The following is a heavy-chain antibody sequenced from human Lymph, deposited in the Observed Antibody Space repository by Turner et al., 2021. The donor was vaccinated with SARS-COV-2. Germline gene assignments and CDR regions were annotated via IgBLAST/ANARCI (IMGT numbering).Heavy chain of an antibody. V-gene: IGHV3-11*06. CDR2: ISSSSTYT. CDR3: ARGLLPYYYYGMDV. CDR1: GFTFSDYY. Sequence: QVQLVESGGGLVKPGGSLRLSCAASGFTFSDYYMSWIRQAPGKGLEWVSYISSSSTYTNYADSVKGRFNISRDNAKNSMYVQMNSLRAEDTAVYYCARGLLPYYYYGMDVWGQGTTVTVSS. D-gene: IGHD3-22*01. J-gene: IGHJ6*02.